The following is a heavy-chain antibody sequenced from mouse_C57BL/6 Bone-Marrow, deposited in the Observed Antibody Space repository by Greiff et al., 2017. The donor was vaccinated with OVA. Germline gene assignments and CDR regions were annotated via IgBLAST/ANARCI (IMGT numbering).Heavy chain of an antibody. Sequence: EVQLVESGGGLVKPGGSLKLSCAASGFTFSSFAMSRVRYTSEKRLEWVATISDGGSYTYYPDNVKGRFTISSDNAKNNLYLQMSHLKSVDTALYYCAREGHIFGYWGRGTTLTNSS. CDR2: ISDGGSYT. V-gene: IGHV5-4*01. J-gene: IGHJ2*01. CDR1: GFTFSSFA. CDR3: AREGHIFGY.